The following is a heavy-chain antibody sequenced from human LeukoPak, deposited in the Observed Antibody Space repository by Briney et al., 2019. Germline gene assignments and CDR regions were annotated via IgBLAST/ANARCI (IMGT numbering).Heavy chain of an antibody. D-gene: IGHD2-15*01. J-gene: IGHJ5*02. CDR2: IYHSGST. CDR3: ARDRLYCSGRSCYTVNWFDR. Sequence: SGTLSLTCAVSGGSISSSNWWSWVRQPPGKGLEWFGEIYHSGSTNYNPSLKSRVTISVDKSKNQFSLKMTSMTAADTAVYYCARDRLYCSGRSCYTVNWFDRWGQGTLVTVSS. CDR1: GGSISSSNW. V-gene: IGHV4-4*02.